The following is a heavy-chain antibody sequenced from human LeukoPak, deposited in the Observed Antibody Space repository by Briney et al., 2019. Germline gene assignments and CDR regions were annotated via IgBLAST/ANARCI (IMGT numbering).Heavy chain of an antibody. D-gene: IGHD3-3*01. CDR2: IKEDGSEK. Sequence: GGSLRPSCAASGFIFSSSWMTWVRQAPGKGLEWVANIKEDGSEKYYVDSVKGRITISRDNAKNSLYLQMNSLRAEDTAMYYCARDRSAAYWGQGALVTVSS. V-gene: IGHV3-7*01. CDR1: GFIFSSSW. J-gene: IGHJ4*02. CDR3: ARDRSAAY.